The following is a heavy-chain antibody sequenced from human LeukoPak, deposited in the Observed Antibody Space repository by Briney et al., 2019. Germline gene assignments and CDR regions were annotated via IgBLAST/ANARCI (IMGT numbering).Heavy chain of an antibody. J-gene: IGHJ4*02. CDR3: ARVPYEFDF. CDR2: INPKSGAT. Sequence: ASVKVSCKASGSTFTGYYMHWVRQAPGQGLEWMGWINPKSGATNYAEKFQGRVTMTRDTSITTAYMELSRLRSDDTAVYYCARVPYEFDFWGQGTLVTVSS. V-gene: IGHV1-2*02. D-gene: IGHD5-12*01. CDR1: GSTFTGYY.